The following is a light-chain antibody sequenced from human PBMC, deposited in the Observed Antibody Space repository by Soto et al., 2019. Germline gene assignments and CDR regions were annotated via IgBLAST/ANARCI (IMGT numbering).Light chain of an antibody. CDR2: DVS. V-gene: IGLV2-11*01. Sequence: QSALTQPRSVSGSPGQSVTVSCIGTSSDVGDYNSVSWYQQHPGKAPKLMIYDVSKRPSGVPDRFSGSKSGNTASLPISGLQAEDEADYYCCSYVGSYSYVFGIGTKLAVL. CDR3: CSYVGSYSYV. CDR1: SSDVGDYNS. J-gene: IGLJ1*01.